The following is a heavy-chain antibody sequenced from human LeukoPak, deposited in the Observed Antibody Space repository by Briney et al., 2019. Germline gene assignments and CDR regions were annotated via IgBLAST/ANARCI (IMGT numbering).Heavy chain of an antibody. CDR3: AKADDGGGSTWGYYYYMDV. Sequence: GGSLRLSCAASGFTFSSYAMSWVRQAPGKGLEWVSAISGSGGSTYYADSVKGRFTISRDNSKNTLYLQMNSLRAEDTAVYYCAKADDGGGSTWGYYYYMDVWGKGTTVTVSS. J-gene: IGHJ6*03. V-gene: IGHV3-23*01. CDR1: GFTFSSYA. D-gene: IGHD1-26*01. CDR2: ISGSGGST.